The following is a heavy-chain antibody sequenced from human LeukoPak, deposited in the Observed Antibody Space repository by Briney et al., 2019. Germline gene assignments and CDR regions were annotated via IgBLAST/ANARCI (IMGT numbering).Heavy chain of an antibody. D-gene: IGHD3-9*01. V-gene: IGHV4-59*11. Sequence: PSETLSLTCTVSGGFIRNHYWTWIRQPPGKGLEWIAYVYYTGTTYFNPSLKSRVTISVDTSKNQFSLKLSSVTAAGTAIYYCTSWGFDTLTGHGLDYWGQGALVTVSP. CDR1: GGFIRNHY. CDR2: VYYTGTT. J-gene: IGHJ4*02. CDR3: TSWGFDTLTGHGLDY.